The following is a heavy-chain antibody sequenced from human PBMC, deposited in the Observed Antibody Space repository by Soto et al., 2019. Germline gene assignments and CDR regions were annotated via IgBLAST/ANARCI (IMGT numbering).Heavy chain of an antibody. V-gene: IGHV4-61*01. J-gene: IGHJ4*02. CDR3: ARAAYDFWSGYLDY. CDR2: IYYSGST. D-gene: IGHD3-3*01. CDR1: VGSVSSGSYY. Sequence: SETLSLTCTVSVGSVSSGSYYWSWIRQPPGKGLEWIGYIYYSGSTNYNPSLKSRVTISVDTSKNQFSLKLSSVTAADTAVYYCARAAYDFWSGYLDYWGQGTLVTVSS.